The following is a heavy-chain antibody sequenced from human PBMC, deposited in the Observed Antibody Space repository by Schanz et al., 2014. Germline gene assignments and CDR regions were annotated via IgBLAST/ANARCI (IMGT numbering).Heavy chain of an antibody. Sequence: EVQLVESGGGLVQPGGSLRLSCAASGFTFSSYCMHWVRQVPGKGLVWVSRIKSDGSSTSYADSVKGRFTISRDNAKNTLYLQMNRLRAEDTAVYYCAWPRLWCGDNYFDTWGQGTLVTVSS. D-gene: IGHD3-10*01. CDR1: GFTFSSYC. V-gene: IGHV3-74*01. CDR2: IKSDGSST. J-gene: IGHJ5*02. CDR3: AWPRLWCGDNYFDT.